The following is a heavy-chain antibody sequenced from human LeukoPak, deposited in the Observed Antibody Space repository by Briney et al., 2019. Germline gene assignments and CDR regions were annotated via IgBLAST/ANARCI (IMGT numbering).Heavy chain of an antibody. Sequence: SVKVSCKASGGTFSSDAISWLRQAPGQGLEWMGGITPIFGGANYPRRFQGRVTITTDESTSTAYMELSSLTSEDTAVYYCASPRFGESMEYFVTWGQGTLVTVSS. CDR1: GGTFSSDA. V-gene: IGHV1-69*05. D-gene: IGHD3-10*01. CDR3: ASPRFGESMEYFVT. J-gene: IGHJ4*02. CDR2: ITPIFGGA.